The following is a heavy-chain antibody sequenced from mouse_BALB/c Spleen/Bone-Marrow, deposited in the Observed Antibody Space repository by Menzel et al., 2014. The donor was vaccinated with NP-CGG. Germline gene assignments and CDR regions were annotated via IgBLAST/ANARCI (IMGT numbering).Heavy chain of an antibody. J-gene: IGHJ4*01. V-gene: IGHV14-3*02. CDR2: IDPANGNT. Sequence: EVQLQQSGAELVKPGASVKLSCTASGFNIKDTYMHWVKQRPEQGLEWIGWIDPANGNTKYDPKFQGKVTITADTSSNTAYLQLSSLTSEDTAVYYCARELLQYYYAVDYWGQGTSVTVSS. CDR1: GFNIKDTY. CDR3: ARELLQYYYAVDY. D-gene: IGHD2-12*01.